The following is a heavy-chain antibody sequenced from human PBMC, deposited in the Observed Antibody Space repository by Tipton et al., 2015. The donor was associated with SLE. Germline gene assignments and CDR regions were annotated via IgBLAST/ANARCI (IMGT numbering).Heavy chain of an antibody. CDR1: GGSISSSSSYY. CDR3: AKLHEERRELKGMDV. V-gene: IGHV4-34*01. D-gene: IGHD1-1*01. J-gene: IGHJ6*02. Sequence: TLSLTCAVYGGSISSSSSYYWAWIRQPPGKGVEWIGEINHRGSTNYNPALKSRVTISVDTSKNQFSLKLRSVTAADTAVYYCAKLHEERRELKGMDVWGQGTTVTVSS. CDR2: INHRGST.